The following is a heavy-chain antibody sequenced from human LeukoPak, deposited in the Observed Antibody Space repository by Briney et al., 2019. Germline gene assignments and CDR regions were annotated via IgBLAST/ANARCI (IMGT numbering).Heavy chain of an antibody. D-gene: IGHD5-18*01. J-gene: IGHJ4*02. CDR1: RFTFSSYW. Sequence: GGSLRLSCAASRFTFSSYWMSWVRQAPGKGLEWADNIKKDGSEKYYVDSVKGRFTISRDNAKTSLYLQMNSLRAEDTAVYYCARHLSGVTGYTYGRGIDYWGQGTLVTVSS. CDR3: ARHLSGVTGYTYGRGIDY. V-gene: IGHV3-7*01. CDR2: IKKDGSEK.